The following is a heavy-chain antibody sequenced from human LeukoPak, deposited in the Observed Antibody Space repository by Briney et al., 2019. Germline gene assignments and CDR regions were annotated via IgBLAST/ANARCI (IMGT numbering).Heavy chain of an antibody. CDR3: ARGSYGDYWFDP. D-gene: IGHD4-17*01. V-gene: IGHV4-59*10. J-gene: IGHJ5*02. CDR2: IYTSGST. CDR1: GGSFSGYY. Sequence: SETLSLTCAVYGGSFSGYYWSWIRQPAGKGLEWIGRIYTSGSTNYNPSLKSRVTISVDTSKNQFSLKLSSVTAADTAGYYCARGSYGDYWFDPWGQGTLVTVSS.